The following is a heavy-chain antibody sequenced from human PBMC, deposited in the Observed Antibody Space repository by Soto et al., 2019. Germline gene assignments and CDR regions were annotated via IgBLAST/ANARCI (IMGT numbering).Heavy chain of an antibody. Sequence: TSETQSLTCTVSDGYIINFYGSWIRQHPGKGLEWIGYISYSGNTNYNPSLKSRVSISVDTSKNQLSLNLTSVTAADTAVYYCARAPMVLSRSYFDSWGQGTPVTVFS. J-gene: IGHJ4*02. CDR3: ARAPMVLSRSYFDS. CDR1: DGYIINFY. V-gene: IGHV4-59*01. CDR2: ISYSGNT. D-gene: IGHD2-8*01.